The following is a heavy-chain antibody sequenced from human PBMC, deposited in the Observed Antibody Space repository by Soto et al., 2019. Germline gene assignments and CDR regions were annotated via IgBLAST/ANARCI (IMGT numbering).Heavy chain of an antibody. CDR1: GYTFTTFG. CDR2: ISTSNGDT. CDR3: AREYCVTTSCYGVDY. D-gene: IGHD2-2*01. V-gene: IGHV1-18*01. J-gene: IGHJ4*02. Sequence: GASVKVSCKASGYTFTTFGISWVRQAPGQGLEWMGWISTSNGDTKCAREVQGRVTMSTDTTTSTAYMELSSLKSDDTAVYYCAREYCVTTSCYGVDYWGQGILVTVSS.